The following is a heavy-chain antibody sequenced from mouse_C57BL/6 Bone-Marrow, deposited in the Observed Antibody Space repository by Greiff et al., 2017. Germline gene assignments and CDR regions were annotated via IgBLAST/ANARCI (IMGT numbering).Heavy chain of an antibody. CDR1: GYTFTSYW. CDR3: SRSGPLELSFDY. D-gene: IGHD3-1*01. J-gene: IGHJ2*01. Sequence: QVQLQQPGAELVKPGASVKMSCKASGYTFTSYWITWVKQRPGQGLEWIGDIYPTSGRTNHNEKFKSKAILTVDTSSNTAYMQLSCLTSEDSAVFYCSRSGPLELSFDYWGQGPTLTVSS. V-gene: IGHV1-55*01. CDR2: IYPTSGRT.